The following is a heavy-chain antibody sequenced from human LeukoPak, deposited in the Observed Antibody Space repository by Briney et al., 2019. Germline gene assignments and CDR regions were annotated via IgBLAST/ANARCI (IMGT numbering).Heavy chain of an antibody. CDR2: IRYDGSNK. J-gene: IGHJ4*02. V-gene: IGHV3-30*02. D-gene: IGHD1-26*01. CDR1: GFTFSSYG. CDR3: AKESQLSYSGTFYIDY. Sequence: GGSLRLCCAASGFTFSSYGMTWVRQAPGKGQEWVAFIRYDGSNKYYADSVKGRFTISRDNSKNTVYLQVNSLRADDTAVYYCAKESQLSYSGTFYIDYWGQGTLVTVSS.